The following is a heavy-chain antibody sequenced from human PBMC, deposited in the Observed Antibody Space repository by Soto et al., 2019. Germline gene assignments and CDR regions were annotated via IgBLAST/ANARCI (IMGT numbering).Heavy chain of an antibody. CDR2: IFSNDEK. V-gene: IGHV2-26*01. Sequence: QVTLKESGPVLVKPTETLTLTCTVSGFSLTSTKMGVSWIRQPPGKALEWLTDIFSNDEKSYSTSLKSRLTISKDTSKSQVVLTMTNMDRVDTATYYCARIVDPCGGDWRVYYFDYWGQGTLVTVSS. CDR3: ARIVDPCGGDWRVYYFDY. CDR1: GFSLTSTKMG. J-gene: IGHJ4*02. D-gene: IGHD2-21*02.